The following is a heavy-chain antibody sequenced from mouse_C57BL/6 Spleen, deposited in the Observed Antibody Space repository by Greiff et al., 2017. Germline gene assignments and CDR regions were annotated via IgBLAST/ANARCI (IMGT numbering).Heavy chain of an antibody. CDR2: INPNNGGT. CDR1: GYTFTDYY. Sequence: VQLQQSGPELVKPGASVKISCKASGYTFTDYYMNWVKQSHGKSLEWIGDINPNNGGTSYNQKFKGKATLTVDKSSSTAYMELRILTSEDSAVYSCARPGSYYSNYPFAYWGQGTLVTVSA. CDR3: ARPGSYYSNYPFAY. V-gene: IGHV1-26*01. J-gene: IGHJ3*01. D-gene: IGHD2-5*01.